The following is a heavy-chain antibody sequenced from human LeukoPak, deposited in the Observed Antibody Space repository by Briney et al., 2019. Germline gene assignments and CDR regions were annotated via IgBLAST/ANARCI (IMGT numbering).Heavy chain of an antibody. CDR3: ARGIHSGSPRGAFDY. V-gene: IGHV1-46*01. Sequence: ASVRVSCTASGYTFTSYYMHWVRQAPGQGLEWMGIINPSGGSTSYAQKFQGRVTMTRDTSTSTVYMELSSLRSEDTAVYYCARGIHSGSPRGAFDYWGQGTLVTVSS. CDR1: GYTFTSYY. D-gene: IGHD1-26*01. CDR2: INPSGGST. J-gene: IGHJ4*02.